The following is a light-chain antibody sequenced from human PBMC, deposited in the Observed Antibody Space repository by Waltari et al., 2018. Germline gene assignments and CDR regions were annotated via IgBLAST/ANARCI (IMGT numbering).Light chain of an antibody. V-gene: IGLV1-44*01. J-gene: IGLJ3*02. CDR2: TNS. Sequence: QSVLTQPPSASGSPGQRVTISCPGSGSNIGSNTVNWYQQIPGMAPKLLTYTNSQRPSGVPDRFSGSKSGTSGFLAISGLQSEDEADYYCAAWDDGLNGWVFGGRTKVTVL. CDR1: GSNIGSNT. CDR3: AAWDDGLNGWV.